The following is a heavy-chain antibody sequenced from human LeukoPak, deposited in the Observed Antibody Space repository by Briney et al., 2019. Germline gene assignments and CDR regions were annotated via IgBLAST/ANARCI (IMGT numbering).Heavy chain of an antibody. D-gene: IGHD5-18*01. V-gene: IGHV5-51*01. CDR1: GYSFNSYW. CDR3: ARHSTGCDYGYQKPLDY. J-gene: IGHJ4*02. Sequence: GESLKISCKGSGYSFNSYWIAWVRQMPGKGLEWMGIIHPGDSDARYSPSFQGQVSMSADKSISTAYLQWSSLEASDTAMYYCARHSTGCDYGYQKPLDYWGQGTLVTVSS. CDR2: IHPGDSDA.